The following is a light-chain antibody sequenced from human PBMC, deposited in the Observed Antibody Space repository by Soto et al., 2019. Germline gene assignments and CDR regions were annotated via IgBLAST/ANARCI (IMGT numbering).Light chain of an antibody. V-gene: IGKV1-39*01. CDR3: QRSFSAPRT. CDR2: SAS. CDR1: ETIIDY. Sequence: DIQMSQSPSSLSASVGDSVTITCRASETIIDYLNWYQQQPGEAPKLLIFSASSLHGGVPSRFRGSGSGTHFTRSISSLQPEDFATYFCQRSFSAPRTFGQGTKLQAK. J-gene: IGKJ2*01.